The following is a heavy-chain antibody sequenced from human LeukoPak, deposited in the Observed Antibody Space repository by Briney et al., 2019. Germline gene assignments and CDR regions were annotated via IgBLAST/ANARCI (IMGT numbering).Heavy chain of an antibody. CDR2: ISSSGSTI. CDR3: AREDITIFGVVITHYYYGMDV. Sequence: GGSLRLSCAASGFTFSDYYMSWIRQAPGKGLEWVSYISSSGSTIYYADSVKGRFTISRDNAKNSLYLQMNSLRAEDTTVYYCAREDITIFGVVITHYYYGMDVWGQGTTVTVSS. J-gene: IGHJ6*02. CDR1: GFTFSDYY. V-gene: IGHV3-11*04. D-gene: IGHD3-3*01.